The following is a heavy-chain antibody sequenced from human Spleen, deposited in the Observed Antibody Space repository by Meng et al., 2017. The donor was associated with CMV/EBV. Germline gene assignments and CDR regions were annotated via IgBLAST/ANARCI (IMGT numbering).Heavy chain of an antibody. CDR2: ISGSGGIT. J-gene: IGHJ4*02. D-gene: IGHD6-13*01. CDR1: GFTVSSNY. Sequence: GGSLRLSCAASGFTVSSNYMSWVRQAPGKGLEWVSVISGSGGITYHADSVKGRFTISRDNSKNTLYLQMNSLRAEDTAIYYCAKDILGGAAAGRGFDYWGQGTLVTVSS. CDR3: AKDILGGAAAGRGFDY. V-gene: IGHV3-23*01.